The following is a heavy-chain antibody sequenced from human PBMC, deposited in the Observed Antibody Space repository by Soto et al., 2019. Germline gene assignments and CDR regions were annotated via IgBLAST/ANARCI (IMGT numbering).Heavy chain of an antibody. Sequence: EVQLLESGGGLVQPGGSLRLSCAASGFTFSDYAMSWVRQAPGKGLDWVSAISSSGDHTFYADSVKGRFTISRDNSKNTLYLQVNSLRAEDTAVYYCAKLFRPGLQFFDFWGQGTLVTVSS. V-gene: IGHV3-23*01. CDR2: ISSSGDHT. J-gene: IGHJ4*02. CDR1: GFTFSDYA. D-gene: IGHD4-4*01. CDR3: AKLFRPGLQFFDF.